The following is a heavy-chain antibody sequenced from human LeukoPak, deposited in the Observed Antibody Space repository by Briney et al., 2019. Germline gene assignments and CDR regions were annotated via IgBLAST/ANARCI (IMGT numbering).Heavy chain of an antibody. CDR2: ISNSSNTI. J-gene: IGHJ4*02. Sequence: GGSLRLSCAASGFTFSTYSMNWVRQAPGKGLEWVSHISNSSNTIYYADSVKGRFTISRDNAKNTLYLQMNSLRGEDTAVYYCARQRYYYDSSGPYFDYWGQGTLVTVSS. D-gene: IGHD3-22*01. CDR3: ARQRYYYDSSGPYFDY. V-gene: IGHV3-48*01. CDR1: GFTFSTYS.